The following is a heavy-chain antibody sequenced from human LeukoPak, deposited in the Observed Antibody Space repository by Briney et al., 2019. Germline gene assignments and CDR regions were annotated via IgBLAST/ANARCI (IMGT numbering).Heavy chain of an antibody. D-gene: IGHD6-19*01. V-gene: IGHV3-30*18. J-gene: IGHJ4*02. Sequence: GGSLRLSCAASGFTFSTYAMHWVRQAPGKGLEWVAVISLDGSNKLYADSVKGRFTISRENSKNALYLQMNSLRGEDTAVYYCAKGHTTGWHFFDYWGQGTLVTVSS. CDR2: ISLDGSNK. CDR3: AKGHTTGWHFFDY. CDR1: GFTFSTYA.